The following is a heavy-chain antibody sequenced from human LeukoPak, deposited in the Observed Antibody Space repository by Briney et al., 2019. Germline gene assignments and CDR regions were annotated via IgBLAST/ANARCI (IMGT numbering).Heavy chain of an antibody. CDR2: ISSSGSTI. CDR3: ANQYRAAENFDY. D-gene: IGHD6-13*01. Sequence: GGSLRLSCAASGFSFTSYEMNWVRQAPGKGLEWVSYISSSGSTIYYADSVKGRFTISRDNSKNTLYLQMNSLRAEDTAVYYCANQYRAAENFDYWGQGTLVTVSS. CDR1: GFSFTSYE. J-gene: IGHJ4*02. V-gene: IGHV3-48*03.